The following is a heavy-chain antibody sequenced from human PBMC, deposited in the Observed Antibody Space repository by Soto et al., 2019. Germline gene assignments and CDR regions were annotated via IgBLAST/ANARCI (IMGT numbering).Heavy chain of an antibody. V-gene: IGHV5-10-1*01. Sequence: PGESLKISCAASGYSFTNYWISWVRQMPGKGLEWMGRIAPADSYTYYSPSFQGHITMSVDKSIGTAYLQWSSLKASDTAMYYCARQPLGYSDSGGFFDNWGQGTLVTVSS. CDR1: GYSFTNYW. CDR3: ARQPLGYSDSGGFFDN. J-gene: IGHJ4*02. CDR2: IAPADSYT. D-gene: IGHD3-22*01.